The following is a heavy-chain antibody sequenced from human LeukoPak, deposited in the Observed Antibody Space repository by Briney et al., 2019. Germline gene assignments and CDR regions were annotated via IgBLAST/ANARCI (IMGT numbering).Heavy chain of an antibody. CDR1: GGSISSYY. J-gene: IGHJ4*02. V-gene: IGHV3-23*01. CDR3: AKVMTTVTHDFDY. D-gene: IGHD4-17*01. Sequence: ETLSLTCTVSGGSISSYYWSWVRQAPGKGLEWVSAISGSGGSTYYADSVKGRFTISRDNSKNTLYLQMNSLRAEDTAVYYCAKVMTTVTHDFDYWGQGTLVTVSS. CDR2: ISGSGGST.